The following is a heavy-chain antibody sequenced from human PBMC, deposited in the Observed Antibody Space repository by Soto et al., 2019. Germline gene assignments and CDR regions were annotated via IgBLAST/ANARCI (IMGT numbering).Heavy chain of an antibody. V-gene: IGHV1-69*13. CDR1: GDTFSSYA. CDR3: ARVGIAAADYYYYYGMDV. Sequence: SVKVSCKASGDTFSSYAISWVRQAPGQGLEWMGGIIPIFGTANYAQKFQGRVTITADESTSTAYMELSSLRSEDTAVYYCARVGIAAADYYYYYGMDVWGQGTKVTVSS. D-gene: IGHD6-13*01. J-gene: IGHJ6*02. CDR2: IIPIFGTA.